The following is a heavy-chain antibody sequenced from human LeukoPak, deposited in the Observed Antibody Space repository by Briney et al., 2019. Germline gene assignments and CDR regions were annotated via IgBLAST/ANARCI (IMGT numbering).Heavy chain of an antibody. Sequence: GGSLRLSCAASGFTFSSYWMHWVRQAPGRGLVWVSRINSDGSSTSYADSVKGRFTISRDNAKNTLYLQMNSLKTEDTAVYYCTTPSTVVVVAATPSDAFDIWGQGTMVTVSS. CDR1: GFTFSSYW. J-gene: IGHJ3*02. D-gene: IGHD2-15*01. CDR2: INSDGSST. V-gene: IGHV3-74*01. CDR3: TTPSTVVVVAATPSDAFDI.